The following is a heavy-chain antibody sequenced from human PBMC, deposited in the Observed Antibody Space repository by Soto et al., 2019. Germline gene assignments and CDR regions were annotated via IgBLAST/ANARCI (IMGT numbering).Heavy chain of an antibody. V-gene: IGHV2-5*02. CDR1: GFSLSTSGVG. D-gene: IGHD2-15*01. J-gene: IGHJ5*02. Sequence: QITLKESGPTLVKPTQTLTLTCTFSGFSLSTSGVGVGWIRQPPGKALEWLALIYWDDDKRYSPSLKSRLTIPKDPSKKQVVLTMNHMDPVDTATYYCALRRGYCSGGSCHSRFDPWGQGTLVTVSS. CDR2: IYWDDDK. CDR3: ALRRGYCSGGSCHSRFDP.